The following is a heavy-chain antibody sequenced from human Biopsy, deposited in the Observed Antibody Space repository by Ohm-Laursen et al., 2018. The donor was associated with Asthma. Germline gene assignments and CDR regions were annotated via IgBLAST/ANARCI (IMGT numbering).Heavy chain of an antibody. CDR1: GFTFDDYA. CDR3: AKGEWELLEANFDY. CDR2: ISWDSGSI. V-gene: IGHV3-9*01. D-gene: IGHD1-26*01. J-gene: IGHJ4*02. Sequence: SLRLSCPASGFTFDDYAMHWVRQAPGKGLEWVSGISWDSGSIGYADSVKGRFTISRDNAKNSLYLQMNSLRAEDTALYYCAKGEWELLEANFDYWGQGTLVTVSS.